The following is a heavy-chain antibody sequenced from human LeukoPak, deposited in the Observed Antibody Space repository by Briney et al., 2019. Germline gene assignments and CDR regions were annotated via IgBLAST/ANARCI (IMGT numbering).Heavy chain of an antibody. J-gene: IGHJ6*03. V-gene: IGHV3-9*03. CDR3: AKGGVDSSGYYSGNYYYYYMDV. D-gene: IGHD3-22*01. Sequence: GGSLRLSCAASGFTFDDYAMHWVRQAPGKGLEWVSGISWNSGSIGYADSVKGRFTISRDNDKNSLYLQMNSLRAEDMALYYCAKGGVDSSGYYSGNYYYYYMDVWGKGTTVTVSS. CDR2: ISWNSGSI. CDR1: GFTFDDYA.